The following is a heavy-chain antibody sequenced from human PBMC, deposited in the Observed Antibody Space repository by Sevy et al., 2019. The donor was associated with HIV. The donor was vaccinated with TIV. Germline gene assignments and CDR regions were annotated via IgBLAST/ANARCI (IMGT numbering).Heavy chain of an antibody. J-gene: IGHJ4*02. Sequence: GGSLRLSCAACGFRFEDYGLHWVRRAPGKGLEWVSGIGWNSGSVGYVVSVKGRLTISRDNAKNLLYLQMNSLTSEATALYYRAKDLLPYGSWSYPLDYWGQETVVTVSS. CDR3: AKDLLPYGSWSYPLDY. D-gene: IGHD3-10*01. CDR1: GFRFEDYG. CDR2: IGWNSGSV. V-gene: IGHV3-9*01.